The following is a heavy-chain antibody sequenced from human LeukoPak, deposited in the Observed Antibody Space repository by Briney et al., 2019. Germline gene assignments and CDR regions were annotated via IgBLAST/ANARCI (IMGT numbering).Heavy chain of an antibody. V-gene: IGHV1-69*04. CDR2: IIPIFGIA. CDR3: ARDQKNYDSSGYDP. Sequence: PVKVSCKASGGTFSSYAISWVRQAPGQGLEWMGRIIPIFGIANYAQKFQGRVTITADKSTSTAYMELSSLRSEDTAVYYCARDQKNYDSSGYDPWGQGTLVTVSS. D-gene: IGHD3-22*01. CDR1: GGTFSSYA. J-gene: IGHJ5*02.